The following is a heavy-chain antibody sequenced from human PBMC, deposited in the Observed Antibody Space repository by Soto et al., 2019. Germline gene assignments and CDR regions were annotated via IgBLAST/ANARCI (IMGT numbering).Heavy chain of an antibody. CDR1: GFTFSSHY. CDR2: ISGSSSTI. V-gene: IGHV3-48*02. Sequence: PGGSLRLSYAASGFTFSSHYMNWVRQAPGKGLEWVSYISGSSSTIYYADSVKGRFTISRDNAKNSLYLQMNSLRDEDTAVYYCARDGTYYGSNGYYYNYYYAMDVWGQGTTVTVSS. J-gene: IGHJ6*02. D-gene: IGHD3-22*01. CDR3: ARDGTYYGSNGYYYNYYYAMDV.